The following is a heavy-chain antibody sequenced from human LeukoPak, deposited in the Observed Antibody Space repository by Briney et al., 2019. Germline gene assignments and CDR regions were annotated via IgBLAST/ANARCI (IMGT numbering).Heavy chain of an antibody. Sequence: SETLSLTCTVSGGSISSYYWSWIRQPPGKGLEWIGYIYYSGSTNYNPSLKSRVTISVDTSKNQFSLKLSSVTAADTAVYYCAGTLWGIIAARQSGVWFDPWGQGTLVTVSS. CDR1: GGSISSYY. CDR2: IYYSGST. CDR3: AGTLWGIIAARQSGVWFDP. V-gene: IGHV4-59*01. J-gene: IGHJ5*02. D-gene: IGHD6-6*01.